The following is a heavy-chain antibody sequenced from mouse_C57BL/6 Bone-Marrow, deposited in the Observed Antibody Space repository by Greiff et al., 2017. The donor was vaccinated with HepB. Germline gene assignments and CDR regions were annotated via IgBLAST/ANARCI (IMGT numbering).Heavy chain of an antibody. CDR3: ARDKLSMDY. V-gene: IGHV7-1*01. J-gene: IGHJ4*01. D-gene: IGHD1-1*01. CDR1: GFTFTDFY. CDR2: SRNKANDYTT. Sequence: EVQLVESGGGLVQSGRSLRLSCATSGFTFTDFYMEWVRQAPGKGLEWIAASRNKANDYTTEYSASVKGRFIVSRDTSQSILYLQMNALGAEDAAMYYCARDKLSMDYWGQGTAVTVAS.